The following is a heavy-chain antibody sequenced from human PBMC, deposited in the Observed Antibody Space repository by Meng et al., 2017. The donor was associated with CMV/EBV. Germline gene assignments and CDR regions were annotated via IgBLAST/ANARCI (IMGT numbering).Heavy chain of an antibody. V-gene: IGHV4-39*07. CDR3: ARGVVTMIVVYDP. CDR1: GGSISSSSYY. J-gene: IGHJ5*02. CDR2: IYYSGST. Sequence: LQFQESAPGVLTPSEPLSLPCTVSGGSISSSSYYWGWIRQPPGKGLEWIGSIYYSGSTYYNPSLKSRVTISVDTSKNQFSLKLSSVTAADTAVYYCARGVVTMIVVYDPWGQGTLVTVSS. D-gene: IGHD3-22*01.